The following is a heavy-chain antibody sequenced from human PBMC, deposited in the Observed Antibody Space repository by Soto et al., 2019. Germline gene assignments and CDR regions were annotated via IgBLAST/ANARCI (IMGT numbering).Heavy chain of an antibody. CDR3: AKGHIVGATKTYFDY. J-gene: IGHJ4*02. CDR1: GFTFRSYG. Sequence: VQLVESGGGVVQPGRSLRLSCAASGFTFRSYGMHWVRQAPAKGLEWVSSISWNSDTVGYADSVKGRFTISRDNAQNSLYLQMNSLRPEDTALYYCAKGHIVGATKTYFDYWGQGTLVTVSS. V-gene: IGHV3-9*01. D-gene: IGHD1-26*01. CDR2: ISWNSDTV.